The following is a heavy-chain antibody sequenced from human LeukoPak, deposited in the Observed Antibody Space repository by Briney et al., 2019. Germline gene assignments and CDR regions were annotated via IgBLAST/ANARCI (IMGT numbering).Heavy chain of an antibody. J-gene: IGHJ4*02. CDR1: GYTLTELS. CDR3: ATAPLTYCSGGSCADYFDY. CDR2: FDPEDGET. V-gene: IGHV1-24*01. Sequence: ASVKVSCKVSGYTLTELSMHWVRQAPGKGLEWMGGFDPEDGETIYAQKFQGRVTMTEDTSTDTAYMELSSLRSEDTAVYYCATAPLTYCSGGSCADYFDYWGQGTLVTVSS. D-gene: IGHD2-15*01.